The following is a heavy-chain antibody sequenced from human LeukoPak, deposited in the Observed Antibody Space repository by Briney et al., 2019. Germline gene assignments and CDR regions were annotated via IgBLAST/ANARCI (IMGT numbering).Heavy chain of an antibody. J-gene: IGHJ5*02. CDR2: IYYSRST. CDR1: GGSISSSSYY. CDR3: ARGGGYCTNNVCPPWFDP. Sequence: PSETLSLTCTVSGGSISSSSYYWGWIRQPPGKGLEWIGNIYYSRSTHYSPSLKSRLSISVDPSKNQFSLKLSSVTAADTAVYYCARGGGYCTNNVCPPWFDPWGQGALVTVSS. D-gene: IGHD2-8*01. V-gene: IGHV4-39*07.